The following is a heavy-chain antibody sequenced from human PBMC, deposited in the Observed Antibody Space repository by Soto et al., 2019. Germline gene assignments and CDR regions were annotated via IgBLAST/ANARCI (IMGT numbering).Heavy chain of an antibody. J-gene: IGHJ4*02. Sequence: ASVKVSCKASGYTFTSYYMHWVRQAPGQGLEWMGIINPSGGSTSYAQKFQGRVTMTRDTSTSTVYMELSSLRSEDTAVYYCAREFFAMVRGVIMDPYFDYWGQGTLVTVSS. D-gene: IGHD3-10*01. CDR1: GYTFTSYY. V-gene: IGHV1-46*03. CDR2: INPSGGST. CDR3: AREFFAMVRGVIMDPYFDY.